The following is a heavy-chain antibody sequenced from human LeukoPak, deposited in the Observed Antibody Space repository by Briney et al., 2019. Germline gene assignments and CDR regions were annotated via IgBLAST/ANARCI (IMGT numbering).Heavy chain of an antibody. CDR2: ISSNGGST. CDR1: GFTFSSYA. Sequence: AGGSLRLSCAASGFTFSSYAMHWVRQAPGKGLEYVSAISSNGGSTYYANSVKGRFTISRDNSKNTLYLQMGSLRAEDMAVYYCARGYCSSTSCPTGYWGQGTLVTVSS. V-gene: IGHV3-64*01. D-gene: IGHD2-2*01. CDR3: ARGYCSSTSCPTGY. J-gene: IGHJ4*02.